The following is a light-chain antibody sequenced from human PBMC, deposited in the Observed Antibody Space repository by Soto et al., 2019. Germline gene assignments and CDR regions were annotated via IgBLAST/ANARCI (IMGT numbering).Light chain of an antibody. Sequence: DIQMTQSPSSLSASVGARVIITCRASQSISTYLNWYQQKPRKAPKLLIYAASSSQSGVPSRFSGSGSGTDFTLTISSLQPEDFATYYCQQSYSTPLTFGGGTKVEIK. CDR2: AAS. V-gene: IGKV1-39*01. CDR1: QSISTY. J-gene: IGKJ4*01. CDR3: QQSYSTPLT.